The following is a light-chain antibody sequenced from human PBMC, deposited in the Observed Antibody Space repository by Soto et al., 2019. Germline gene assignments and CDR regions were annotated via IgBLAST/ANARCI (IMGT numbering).Light chain of an antibody. Sequence: DIQMTQSPSSLSASIGDRVTITCRASEGISNYVAWFQQKPGKVPKLLXYAASTLQSGVPSRFRGSVSGTDFTLPISSLQPDDVASHFCQKYNSGGPLTFGGGTKVDNK. CDR1: EGISNY. CDR2: AAS. V-gene: IGKV1-27*01. CDR3: QKYNSGGPLT. J-gene: IGKJ4*01.